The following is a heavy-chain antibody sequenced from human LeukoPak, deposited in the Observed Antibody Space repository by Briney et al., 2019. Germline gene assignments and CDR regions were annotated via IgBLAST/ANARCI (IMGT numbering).Heavy chain of an antibody. Sequence: GGSLRLSCAASGFTFDDYAMHWVRQAPGKGLEWVSGISWNSGSIGYADSVKGRFTISRDNSKNTLYVQMNSLRAEDTAVYYCAKDQAVGTTSDYYYYAMDVWGQGTTVTVSS. D-gene: IGHD1-26*01. J-gene: IGHJ6*02. V-gene: IGHV3-9*01. CDR3: AKDQAVGTTSDYYYYAMDV. CDR1: GFTFDDYA. CDR2: ISWNSGSI.